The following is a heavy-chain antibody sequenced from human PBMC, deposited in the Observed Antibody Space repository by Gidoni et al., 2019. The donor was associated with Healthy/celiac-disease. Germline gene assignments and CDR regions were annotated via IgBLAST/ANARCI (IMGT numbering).Heavy chain of an antibody. V-gene: IGHV3-13*05. Sequence: EVQLVESGGGLVQPGGSLSLSCAASGFTFSSYDMHWVPEATGKGLEWVSAIGTAGDPYYPGSVKGRFTISRENAKNSVYLQMNSLRAGDTAVYYCVRYGDYEAGYGMDVWGQGTTVTVSS. D-gene: IGHD4-17*01. J-gene: IGHJ6*02. CDR3: VRYGDYEAGYGMDV. CDR2: IGTAGDP. CDR1: GFTFSSYD.